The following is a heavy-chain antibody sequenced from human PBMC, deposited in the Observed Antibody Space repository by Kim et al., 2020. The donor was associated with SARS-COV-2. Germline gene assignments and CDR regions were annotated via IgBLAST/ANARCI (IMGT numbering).Heavy chain of an antibody. Sequence: KLQGRVTMTPDTSTSTAYMELRSLRSDDTAVYYCARDYDFFGAAPYYFDYWGQGTLVTVSS. J-gene: IGHJ4*02. CDR3: ARDYDFFGAAPYYFDY. D-gene: IGHD3-3*01. V-gene: IGHV1-18*01.